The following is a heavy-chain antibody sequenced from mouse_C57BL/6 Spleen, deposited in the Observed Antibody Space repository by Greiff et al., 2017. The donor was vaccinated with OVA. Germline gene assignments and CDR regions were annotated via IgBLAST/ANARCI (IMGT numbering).Heavy chain of an antibody. CDR3: ARYDGNYERGYCDY. Sequence: EVQLQQSGPELVKPGASVKISCKASGYTFTDYYMNWVKQSHGKSLEWIGDINPNNGGTSYNQKFKGKATLTVDKSSSTAYMELRSLTSEDSAVYYCARYDGNYERGYCDYWGQGTTLTVSS. J-gene: IGHJ2*01. CDR2: INPNNGGT. CDR1: GYTFTDYY. D-gene: IGHD2-3*01. V-gene: IGHV1-26*01.